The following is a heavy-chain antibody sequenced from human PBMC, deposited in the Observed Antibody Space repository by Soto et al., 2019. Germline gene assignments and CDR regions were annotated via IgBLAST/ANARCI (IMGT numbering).Heavy chain of an antibody. CDR3: ASGVLMVYASDY. Sequence: GGSLRLSCAASGFTFSSYSMNWVRQAPGKGLEWVSSISSSSSYIYYADSVKGRFTISRDNAKNSLYLQMNSLRAEDTAVYYCASGVLMVYASDYWGQGTLVTVSS. CDR2: ISSSSSYI. J-gene: IGHJ4*02. V-gene: IGHV3-21*01. D-gene: IGHD2-8*01. CDR1: GFTFSSYS.